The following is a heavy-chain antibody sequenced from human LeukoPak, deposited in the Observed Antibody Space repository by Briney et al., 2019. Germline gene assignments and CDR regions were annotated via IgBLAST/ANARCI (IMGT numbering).Heavy chain of an antibody. D-gene: IGHD2-21*02. CDR3: ARARRAAYCGGDCPHPVDY. CDR2: ISAYNGNT. Sequence: ASVKVSCKASGYTFTSYGISWVRQAPGQGLEWMGWISAYNGNTNYAQKLQGRVTMTTDTSTSTAYMELRSLRSEDTAVYYCARARRAAYCGGDCPHPVDYWGQGTLVTVSS. J-gene: IGHJ4*02. CDR1: GYTFTSYG. V-gene: IGHV1-18*01.